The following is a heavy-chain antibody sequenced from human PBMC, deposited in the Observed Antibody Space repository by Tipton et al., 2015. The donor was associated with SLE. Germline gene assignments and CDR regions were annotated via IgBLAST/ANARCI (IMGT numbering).Heavy chain of an antibody. V-gene: IGHV4-59*08. CDR3: ARVTNWNYET. D-gene: IGHD1-7*01. Sequence: TLSLSCSVSGGSISRYYWSWIRQFPGKGLEWIGYIYYSGSTNYNPSLKSRVTISADASKNQFSLNLSSVTAADTAVYYCARVTNWNYETWGQGTLVTVSS. CDR1: GGSISRYY. CDR2: IYYSGST. J-gene: IGHJ5*02.